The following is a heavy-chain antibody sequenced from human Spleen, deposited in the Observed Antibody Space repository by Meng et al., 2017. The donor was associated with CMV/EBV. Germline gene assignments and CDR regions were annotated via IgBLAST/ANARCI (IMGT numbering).Heavy chain of an antibody. J-gene: IGHJ4*02. CDR1: GGSISSSYY. V-gene: IGHV4-59*01. CDR3: ARGTTVGGYFDS. D-gene: IGHD4-23*01. CDR2: IYNSGRT. Sequence: SETLSLTCTVSGGSISSSYYWNWIRQPPGKGLEWIGYIYNSGRTKYNASLNSRVTISLDASKNQFSLKLTSVTAADTAVYYCARGTTVGGYFDSWGQGMLVTVSS.